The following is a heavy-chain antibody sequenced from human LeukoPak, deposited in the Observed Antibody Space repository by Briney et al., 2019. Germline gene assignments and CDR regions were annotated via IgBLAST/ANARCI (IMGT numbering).Heavy chain of an antibody. CDR3: AKGLRTLFDY. Sequence: GGSLRLSCAASGFTFINYGMHWVRQAPGKGLEWVAFVRYDGSNTYYADSVKGRFTISRDNSKNTLYLQMNSLRAKDTAVYYCAKGLRTLFDYWGQGTLVTVSS. CDR1: GFTFINYG. CDR2: VRYDGSNT. D-gene: IGHD1-14*01. J-gene: IGHJ4*02. V-gene: IGHV3-30*02.